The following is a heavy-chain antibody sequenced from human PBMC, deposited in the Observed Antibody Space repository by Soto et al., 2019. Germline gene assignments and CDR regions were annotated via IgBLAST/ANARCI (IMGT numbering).Heavy chain of an antibody. CDR3: ARPYSGNFYYFDY. Sequence: TLSLTCTVSGGSISSGDYYWSWIRQPPGKGLEWLALIYWDDDKRYSPSLKSRLTISKDTSRNQVVLTVTNMDPVDTATYYCARPYSGNFYYFDYWGQGALVTVSS. V-gene: IGHV2-5*08. CDR2: IYWDDDK. J-gene: IGHJ4*02. D-gene: IGHD1-26*01. CDR1: GGSISSGDYY.